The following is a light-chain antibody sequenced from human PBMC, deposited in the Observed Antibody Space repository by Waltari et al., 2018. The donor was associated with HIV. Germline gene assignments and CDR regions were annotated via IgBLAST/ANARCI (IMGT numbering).Light chain of an antibody. Sequence: DIQMTQSPSSVSASVGDTVTIPSRPGQAFSTWIAWYQHKPGRAPKLLIYSASTLHSGVPSRFSGSGSGPDFTLNISNLQPEDFATYYCQRANTSPSFGGGTKVEIK. CDR3: QRANTSPS. J-gene: IGKJ4*01. CDR2: SAS. CDR1: QAFSTW. V-gene: IGKV1-12*02.